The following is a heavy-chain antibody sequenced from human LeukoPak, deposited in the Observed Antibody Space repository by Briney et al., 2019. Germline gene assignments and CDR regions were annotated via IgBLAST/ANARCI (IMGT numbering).Heavy chain of an antibody. Sequence: SETLSLTCTVSGGSVSSGSYYWSWIRQPPGKGLEWIVYIYYSGSTNYNPSLKSRVTISVDTSKNQFSLKLSSVTAADTAVYYCARVRTYYYDSSGYYYDRSFDYWGQGTLVTVSS. CDR2: IYYSGST. V-gene: IGHV4-61*01. J-gene: IGHJ4*02. CDR3: ARVRTYYYDSSGYYYDRSFDY. CDR1: GGSVSSGSYY. D-gene: IGHD3-22*01.